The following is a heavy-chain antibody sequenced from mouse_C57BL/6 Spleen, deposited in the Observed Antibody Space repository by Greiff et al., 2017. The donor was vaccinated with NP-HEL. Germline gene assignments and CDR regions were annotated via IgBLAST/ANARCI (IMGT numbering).Heavy chain of an antibody. D-gene: IGHD1-1*01. Sequence: VQLQQPGAELVKPGASVKLSCKASGYTFTSYWMQWVKQRPGQGLEWIGEIDPSDSYTNYNQKFKGKATLTVDTSSSTAYMQLSSLTSEDSAVYYCARSPYYYGSSSYAMDYWGQGTSVTVSS. CDR2: IDPSDSYT. CDR3: ARSPYYYGSSSYAMDY. J-gene: IGHJ4*01. CDR1: GYTFTSYW. V-gene: IGHV1-50*01.